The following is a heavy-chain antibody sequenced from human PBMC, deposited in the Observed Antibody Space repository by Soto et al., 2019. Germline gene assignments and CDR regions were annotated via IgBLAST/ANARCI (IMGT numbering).Heavy chain of an antibody. CDR3: ARAGGGYSYGPPSKYNWFDP. J-gene: IGHJ5*02. V-gene: IGHV1-46*03. CDR2: INPSGGST. D-gene: IGHD5-18*01. CDR1: GYTFTSYY. Sequence: ASVKVSCKASGYTFTSYYMHWVRQAPGQGLGWMGIINPSGGSTSYAQKFQGRVTMTRDTSTSTVYMELSSLRSEDTAVYYCARAGGGYSYGPPSKYNWFDPWGQGTLVTVSS.